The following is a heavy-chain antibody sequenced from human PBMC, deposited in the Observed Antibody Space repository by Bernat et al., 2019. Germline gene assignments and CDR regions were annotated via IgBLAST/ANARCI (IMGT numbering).Heavy chain of an antibody. Sequence: EVQLVESGGGLVKPGGSLRLSCAASGFTFSSYSMNWVRQAPGKGLEWVSSISSSSSYIYYADSVKGRFTISRDNAKNSLYLEMNSLRAEDTALYYCAKDISSRSGYYLYNWFDPWGQGTLVTVSS. CDR3: AKDISSRSGYYLYNWFDP. D-gene: IGHD3-3*01. J-gene: IGHJ5*02. V-gene: IGHV3-21*04. CDR1: GFTFSSYS. CDR2: ISSSSSYI.